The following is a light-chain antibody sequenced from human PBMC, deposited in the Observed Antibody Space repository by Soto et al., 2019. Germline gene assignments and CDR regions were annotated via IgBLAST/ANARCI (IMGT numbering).Light chain of an antibody. CDR3: QQSYSTPRT. V-gene: IGKV1-39*01. CDR2: AAS. J-gene: IGKJ1*01. Sequence: DIQMTQSPSSLSPSLGDRVTSTFRASQSISSYLNWYQQKPGKAPKLLIYAASSLQSGVPSRFSGSGSGTDFTLTISSLQPEDFATYYCQQSYSTPRTFGQGTKV. CDR1: QSISSY.